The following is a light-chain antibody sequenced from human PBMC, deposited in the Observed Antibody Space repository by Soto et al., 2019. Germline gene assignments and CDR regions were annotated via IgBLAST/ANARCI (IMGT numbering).Light chain of an antibody. CDR2: AAS. J-gene: IGKJ4*01. Sequence: DLQLTQSPSFLSASVGDRVTITCRASQGISTNLAWYQQKPGKAPKLLIYAASTLQSGVPSRFSGSGFGAEFSLTISSLQPEDFATYYCQQFNSYPLTFGGGTKVEIK. V-gene: IGKV1-9*01. CDR1: QGISTN. CDR3: QQFNSYPLT.